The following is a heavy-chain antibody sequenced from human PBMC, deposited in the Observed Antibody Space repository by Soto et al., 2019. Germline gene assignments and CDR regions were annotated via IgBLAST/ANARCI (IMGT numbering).Heavy chain of an antibody. Sequence: PGGSLRLSCAASGFTFSSYWMSWVRQAPGKGLEWVANIKQDGSEKYYVDSVKGRFTISRDNAKNSLYLQMNSLRAEDTAVYYCARDLSHSSSWPSYYYYYYGMDVWGQGTTVTVSS. CDR3: ARDLSHSSSWPSYYYYYYGMDV. J-gene: IGHJ6*02. V-gene: IGHV3-7*01. CDR1: GFTFSSYW. D-gene: IGHD6-13*01. CDR2: IKQDGSEK.